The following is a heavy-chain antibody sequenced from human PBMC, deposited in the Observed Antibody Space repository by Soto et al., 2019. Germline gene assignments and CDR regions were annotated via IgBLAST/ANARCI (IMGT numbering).Heavy chain of an antibody. J-gene: IGHJ4*02. CDR1: GYSFISYG. V-gene: IGHV1-18*01. CDR3: AKPLLRNSDDASSTF. D-gene: IGHD3-3*01. CDR2: ISAYNGNT. Sequence: GASVKVSCKASGYSFISYGISWVRQAPGQGLEWMGWISAYNGNTNYVQKLQGRVTMTTDTSTSTAYMELRSLRSDDTAGYYCAKPLLRNSDDASSTFWGPGTMVTVSS.